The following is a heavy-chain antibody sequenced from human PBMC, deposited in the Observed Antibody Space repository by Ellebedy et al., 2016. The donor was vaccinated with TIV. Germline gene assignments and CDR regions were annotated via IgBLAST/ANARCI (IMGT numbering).Heavy chain of an antibody. D-gene: IGHD1-1*01. CDR3: ATDKGAITTTLYFDY. CDR1: GFNFSSYG. Sequence: GESLKISCAASGFNFSSYGMHWVRQAPGKGLEWVAVIWYDGSNKYYADSVKGRFTISRDNSKNTLYLQMNSLRAEDTAVYSCATDKGAITTTLYFDYWGQGTLVTVSS. V-gene: IGHV3-33*01. CDR2: IWYDGSNK. J-gene: IGHJ4*02.